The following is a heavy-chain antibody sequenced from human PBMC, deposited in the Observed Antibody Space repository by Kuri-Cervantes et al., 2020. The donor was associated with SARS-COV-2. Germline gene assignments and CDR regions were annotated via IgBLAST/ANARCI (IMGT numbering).Heavy chain of an antibody. Sequence: SETLSLTCTVSGGSISSYYWGWIRQPPGKGLEWIGYIYYSGSTNYNPSLKSRVTISVDTSKSQFSLKLSSVTAADTAVYYCASQGVEAHRGQDYWGQGTLVTVSS. CDR3: ASQGVEAHRGQDY. CDR2: IYYSGST. CDR1: GGSISSYY. V-gene: IGHV4-59*12. D-gene: IGHD2-15*01. J-gene: IGHJ4*02.